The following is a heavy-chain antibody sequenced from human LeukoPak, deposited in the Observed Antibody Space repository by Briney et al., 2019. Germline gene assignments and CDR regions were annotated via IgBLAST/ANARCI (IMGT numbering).Heavy chain of an antibody. Sequence: GASVKVSCKASGYTFSGYYIHWVRQAPGQGLEWMGGIIPIFGTANYAQKFQGRVTITADESTSTAYMELSSLRSEDTAVYYCASPGGQPLLHERPYYYYYGMDVWGQGTTVTVSS. J-gene: IGHJ6*02. CDR2: IIPIFGTA. CDR3: ASPGGQPLLHERPYYYYYGMDV. D-gene: IGHD2-21*02. CDR1: GYTFSGYY. V-gene: IGHV1-69*13.